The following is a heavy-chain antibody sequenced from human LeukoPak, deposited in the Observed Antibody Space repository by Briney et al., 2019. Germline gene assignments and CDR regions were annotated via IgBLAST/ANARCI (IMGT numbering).Heavy chain of an antibody. CDR2: IKQDGSEK. J-gene: IGHJ4*02. CDR1: GFTFSSYW. D-gene: IGHD6-19*01. V-gene: IGHV3-7*01. CDR3: AKGYSSGWYDY. Sequence: GGSLRLSCAAPGFTFSSYWMSWVRQAPGKGLEWVANIKQDGSEKYYVDSVKGRFTISRDNAKNSLYLQMNSLRAEDTAVYYCAKGYSSGWYDYWGQGTLVTVSS.